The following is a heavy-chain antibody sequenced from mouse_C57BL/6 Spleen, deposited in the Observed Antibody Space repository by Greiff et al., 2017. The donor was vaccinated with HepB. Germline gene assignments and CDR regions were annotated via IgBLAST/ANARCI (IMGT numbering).Heavy chain of an antibody. V-gene: IGHV1-50*01. CDR2: IDPSDSYT. Sequence: QVQLQQSGAELVKPGASVKLSCKASGYTFTSYWMQWVKQRPGQGLEWIGEIDPSDSYTNYNQKFKGKATLTVDTSSSTAYMQLSSLTSEDSAVYYCAAGDYYGRGDWYFDVWGTGTTVTVSS. CDR1: GYTFTSYW. CDR3: AAGDYYGRGDWYFDV. J-gene: IGHJ1*03. D-gene: IGHD1-1*01.